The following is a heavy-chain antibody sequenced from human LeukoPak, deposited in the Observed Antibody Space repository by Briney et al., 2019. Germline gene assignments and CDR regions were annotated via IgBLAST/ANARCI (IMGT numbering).Heavy chain of an antibody. D-gene: IGHD2-15*01. V-gene: IGHV3-49*03. CDR3: TRDKGKMVAAIYYYYYYYMDV. CDR2: IRSKAYGGTT. Sequence: GRSLRLSCTASGFTFGDYAMSWFRQAPGKGLEWVGFIRSKAYGGTTEYAASVKGRFTISRDDSKSIAYLQMNSLKTEDTAVYYCTRDKGKMVAAIYYYYYYYMDVWGKGTTVTVSS. CDR1: GFTFGDYA. J-gene: IGHJ6*03.